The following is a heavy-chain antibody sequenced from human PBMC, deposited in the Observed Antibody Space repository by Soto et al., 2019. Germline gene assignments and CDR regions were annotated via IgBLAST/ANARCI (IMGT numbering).Heavy chain of an antibody. Sequence: SETLSLTCAVYGVSFSGYYWSWIRQPPGKGLEWIGEINHSGSTNYNPSLKSRVTISVDTSKNQFSLKLSSVTAADTAVYYCARWLNCGGSCYTMEQYYFDYWGQGTLVTVSS. CDR3: ARWLNCGGSCYTMEQYYFDY. CDR2: INHSGST. D-gene: IGHD2-15*01. CDR1: GVSFSGYY. V-gene: IGHV4-34*01. J-gene: IGHJ4*02.